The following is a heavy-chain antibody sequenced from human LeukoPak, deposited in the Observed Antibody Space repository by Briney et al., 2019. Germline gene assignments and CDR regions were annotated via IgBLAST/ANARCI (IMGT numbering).Heavy chain of an antibody. CDR1: GGSISSSSYY. D-gene: IGHD6-13*01. CDR2: IYYSGST. V-gene: IGHV4-39*07. J-gene: IGHJ5*02. CDR3: ARGKAAAGVWFDP. Sequence: SETLSLTCTVSGGSISSSSYYWGWIRQPPGKGLEWIGSIYYSGSTYYNPSLKSRVTISVDTSKNQFSLKLSSVTAADTAVYYCARGKAAAGVWFDPWGQGTLVTVSS.